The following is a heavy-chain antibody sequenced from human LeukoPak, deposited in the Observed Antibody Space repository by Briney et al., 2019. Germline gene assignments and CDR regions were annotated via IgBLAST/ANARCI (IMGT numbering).Heavy chain of an antibody. CDR2: ISSSSSTI. D-gene: IGHD6-13*01. V-gene: IGHV3-48*02. CDR3: ARGHSSSWYKYFQH. CDR1: GFTFSSYS. J-gene: IGHJ1*01. Sequence: GGSLRLSCAASGFTFSSYSMNWVRQAPGKGLEWVSYISSSSSTIYYADSVKGRFTISRDNAKNSLYLQMNSLRDEDTAVYYCARGHSSSWYKYFQHWGQGTLVTVSS.